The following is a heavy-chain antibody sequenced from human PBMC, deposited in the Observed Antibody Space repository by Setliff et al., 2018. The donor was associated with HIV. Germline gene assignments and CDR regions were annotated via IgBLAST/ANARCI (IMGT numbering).Heavy chain of an antibody. CDR2: TYSDDSP. Sequence: GGSLRLSCVASGFTFDEYALHWVRQVPGKGLEWVSITYSDDSPYYADSVKGRFTISRDIAKNTLYLQMNSLRAEDTAVYSCARAHAPGVRGVFFEYWGQGTLVTVSS. J-gene: IGHJ4*02. CDR1: GFTFDEYA. CDR3: ARAHAPGVRGVFFEY. D-gene: IGHD3-10*01. V-gene: IGHV3-NL1*01.